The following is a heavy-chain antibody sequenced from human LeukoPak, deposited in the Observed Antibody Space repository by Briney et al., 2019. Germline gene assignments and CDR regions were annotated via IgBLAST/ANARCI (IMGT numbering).Heavy chain of an antibody. D-gene: IGHD6-19*01. J-gene: IGHJ4*02. CDR3: ARVPGSSGWNYYFDY. Sequence: GGSLRLSCAASGVTFSSYEMNWVRQAPGKGLEWVSYICSGGNTVHYADSVKGRFTISRDNTKNSLYLQMNSLRAEDTAVYYCARVPGSSGWNYYFDYWGQGTLVTVSS. V-gene: IGHV3-48*03. CDR2: ICSGGNTV. CDR1: GVTFSSYE.